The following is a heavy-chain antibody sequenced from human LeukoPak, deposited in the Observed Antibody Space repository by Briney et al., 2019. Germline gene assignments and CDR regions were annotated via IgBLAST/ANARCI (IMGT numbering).Heavy chain of an antibody. CDR3: ARQRFCDY. J-gene: IGHJ4*02. CDR2: IKEDGSEK. Sequence: GGSLRLSCAASGFTFSSYWMNWVRQAPGKGLEWVANIKEDGSEKYYVDSVKGRFTISRDNAKKTLYLQMDSLRAEDTAVYYCARQRFCDYWGQGTLVTVSS. CDR1: GFTFSSYW. V-gene: IGHV3-7*01. D-gene: IGHD3-3*01.